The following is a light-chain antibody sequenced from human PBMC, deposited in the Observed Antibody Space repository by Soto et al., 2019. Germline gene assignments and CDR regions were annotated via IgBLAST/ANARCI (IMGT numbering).Light chain of an antibody. CDR2: GAS. J-gene: IGKJ4*01. CDR1: QSVSSSF. CDR3: QQYGSSPLT. Sequence: EIVLTQSPCTLSLSPGERATLSCRASQSVSSSFFAWYQQKPGKGPRLLIYGASSRATGVPGRFSGSGSGTDFTLTISSLQPDDFAVYYCQQYGSSPLTFGGGTKVEIK. V-gene: IGKV3-20*01.